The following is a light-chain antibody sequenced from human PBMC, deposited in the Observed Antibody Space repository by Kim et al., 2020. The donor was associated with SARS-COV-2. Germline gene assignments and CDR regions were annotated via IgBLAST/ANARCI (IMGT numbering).Light chain of an antibody. Sequence: SVTIPCNGSSPNIGTGYDVHWYRQLPGTAPNLLIYGNSNRPSGVPDRFSGSKSGTSASLAITGLQAEDEADYYCQSYDSSLSGYVFGTGTKVTVL. CDR1: SPNIGTGYD. J-gene: IGLJ1*01. V-gene: IGLV1-40*01. CDR3: QSYDSSLSGYV. CDR2: GNS.